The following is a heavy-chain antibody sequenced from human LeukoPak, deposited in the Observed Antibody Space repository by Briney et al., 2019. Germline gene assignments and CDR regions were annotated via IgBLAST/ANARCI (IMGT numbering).Heavy chain of an antibody. V-gene: IGHV4-34*01. J-gene: IGHJ4*02. D-gene: IGHD1-26*01. CDR2: INHSGST. CDR1: GGSFSGYY. CDR3: ARAKVWEYYFDY. Sequence: PSETLSLTCAVYGGSFSGYYWSWIRQPPGKGLEWIGEINHSGSTNYNPSLKSRVTISVDTSKNQFSLKLGSVTAADTAVYYCARAKVWEYYFDYWGQGTLVTVSS.